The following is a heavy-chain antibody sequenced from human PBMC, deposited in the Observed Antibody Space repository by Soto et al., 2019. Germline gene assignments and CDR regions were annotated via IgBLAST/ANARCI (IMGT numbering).Heavy chain of an antibody. Sequence: QVQLVQSGAEVKKPGASVKVSCKASGYTFTSYAMHWVRQAPGQRLEWMVWINAGNGNTKYSQKFQGRVTITRDTSASTAYMELSSLRSEDTAVYYCARESELEVPFDYWGQGTLVTVSS. D-gene: IGHD1-7*01. CDR3: ARESELEVPFDY. CDR2: INAGNGNT. CDR1: GYTFTSYA. V-gene: IGHV1-3*01. J-gene: IGHJ4*02.